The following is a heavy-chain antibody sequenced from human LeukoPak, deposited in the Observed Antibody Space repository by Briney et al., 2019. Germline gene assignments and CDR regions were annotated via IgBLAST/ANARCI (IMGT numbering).Heavy chain of an antibody. CDR2: IHYSGNT. CDR3: ARDVDGMDV. V-gene: IGHV4-61*01. Sequence: SETLSLTCTVSGDSVRTNNYYWSWIRQPPGEGLEWIGYIHYSGNTNYNTSLKSRVTISVDTSKSQFSLELSSVTAADTAVYYCARDVDGMDVWGQGTTVTVSS. D-gene: IGHD2-21*01. CDR1: GDSVRTNNYY. J-gene: IGHJ6*02.